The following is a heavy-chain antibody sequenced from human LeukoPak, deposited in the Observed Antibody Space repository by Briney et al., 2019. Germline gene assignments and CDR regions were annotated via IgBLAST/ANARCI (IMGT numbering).Heavy chain of an antibody. CDR2: IYTSGST. CDR1: NGSISSGYYY. D-gene: IGHD1-26*01. J-gene: IGHJ4*02. V-gene: IGHV4-61*02. Sequence: SETLSLTCTVSNGSISSGYYYWNWIRQPAGKGLEWIGRIYTSGSTNYSPSLKSRVTISVDTSKNQFSLKLSSVTAADTAVYYCARLYSGSYIYWGQGTLVTVSS. CDR3: ARLYSGSYIY.